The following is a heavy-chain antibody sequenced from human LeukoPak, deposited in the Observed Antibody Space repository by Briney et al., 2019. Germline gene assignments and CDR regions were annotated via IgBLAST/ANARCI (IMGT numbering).Heavy chain of an antibody. V-gene: IGHV3-74*01. CDR3: ARGVYQFDY. Sequence: GGSLRLSCAASGFTFSSYWIHWVRQAPGKGLVWVSRINSDGSTTNYADSVKGRFTISRDNANNSLYLQMNSLRAEDTALYYCARGVYQFDYWGQGTLVTVSS. CDR2: INSDGSTT. J-gene: IGHJ4*02. CDR1: GFTFSSYW. D-gene: IGHD3-16*02.